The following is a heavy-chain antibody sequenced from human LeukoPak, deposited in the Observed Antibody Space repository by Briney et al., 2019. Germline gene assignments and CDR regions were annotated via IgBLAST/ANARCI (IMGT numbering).Heavy chain of an antibody. CDR3: ARDRVVRAFDI. J-gene: IGHJ3*02. Sequence: FQGRVTITRDTSASTAYMELSSLRSEDTAVYYCARDRVVRAFDIWGQGTKVTVSS. V-gene: IGHV1-3*01. D-gene: IGHD2-15*01.